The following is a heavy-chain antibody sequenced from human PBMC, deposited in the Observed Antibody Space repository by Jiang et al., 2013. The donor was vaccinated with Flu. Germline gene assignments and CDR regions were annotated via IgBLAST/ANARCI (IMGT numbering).Heavy chain of an antibody. CDR1: GFNFNNYA. D-gene: IGHD4-17*01. V-gene: IGHV3-23*01. CDR3: ANDIDDDSGTWFDF. J-gene: IGHJ4*02. CDR2: IGGRHGVT. Sequence: VQLLESGGGLVQPGGSLRLSCAASGFNFNNYAFHWVRQAPGKGLEWVSGIGGRHGVTYYADSVKGRFTISRDNHKNTLYLHMNSLRAEDTALYYCANDIDDDSGTWFDFWGQGALVTVSS.